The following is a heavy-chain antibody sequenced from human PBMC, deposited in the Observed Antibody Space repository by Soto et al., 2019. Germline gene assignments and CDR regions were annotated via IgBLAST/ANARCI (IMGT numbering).Heavy chain of an antibody. CDR2: ISSSGSTK. Sequence: ESVGGLVQPGGSLRLSCAASGFTFSRYEMNWVRQAPGKGLEWVSYISSSGSTKYYADSVKGRFTISRDNAKNSLYLQMNSLRVEDTAVYYCARVGDGYNLNYWGQGTLVTVSS. CDR3: ARVGDGYNLNY. J-gene: IGHJ4*02. D-gene: IGHD5-12*01. CDR1: GFTFSRYE. V-gene: IGHV3-48*03.